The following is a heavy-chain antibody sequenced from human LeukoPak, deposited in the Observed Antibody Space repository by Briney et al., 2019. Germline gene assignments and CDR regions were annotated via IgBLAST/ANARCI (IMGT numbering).Heavy chain of an antibody. V-gene: IGHV4-59*01. CDR3: ARERYNSGWYGEAGHNSMDV. D-gene: IGHD6-19*01. J-gene: IGHJ6*03. Sequence: SSETLSLTCTVSGGSISSDYWTLIRQPPGKRLEWIGHIYYTGNTNYSPSLKSRVTASVDTSMNQFSLTLNSVTAADTAVYYCARERYNSGWYGEAGHNSMDVWGKGTTVIVSS. CDR1: GGSISSDY. CDR2: IYYTGNT.